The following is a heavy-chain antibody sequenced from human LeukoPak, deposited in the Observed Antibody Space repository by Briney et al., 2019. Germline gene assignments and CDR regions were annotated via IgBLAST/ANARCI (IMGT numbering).Heavy chain of an antibody. CDR1: GGTFSSYA. D-gene: IGHD1-26*01. J-gene: IGHJ6*03. CDR3: ASRGGNYVDYYYMDV. V-gene: IGHV1-69*05. Sequence: GASVNVSCKASGGTFSSYAISWVRQAPGQGLEWMGGIIPIFGTANYAQKFQGRVTITTDESTSTAYMELSSLRSEDTAVYYCASRGGNYVDYYYMDVWGKGTTVTVSS. CDR2: IIPIFGTA.